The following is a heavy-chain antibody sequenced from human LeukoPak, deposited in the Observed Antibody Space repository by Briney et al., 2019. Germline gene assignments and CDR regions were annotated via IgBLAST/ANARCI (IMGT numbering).Heavy chain of an antibody. CDR2: INQDGSQR. CDR1: GFTFSNYW. V-gene: IGHV3-7*05. Sequence: GGSLRLSCAASGFTFSNYWMIWVRQAPGKGLEWVANINQDGSQRDYVDSVEGRFTISRNNARNSLYLQMKSLRAEDTAVYYCAREYHGFDYWGQGTLVTVSS. D-gene: IGHD1-14*01. J-gene: IGHJ4*02. CDR3: AREYHGFDY.